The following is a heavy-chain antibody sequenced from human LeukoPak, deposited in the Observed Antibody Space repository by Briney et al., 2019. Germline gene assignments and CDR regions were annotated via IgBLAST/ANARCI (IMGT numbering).Heavy chain of an antibody. J-gene: IGHJ5*02. CDR1: GFTFSSYA. D-gene: IGHD2-2*01. V-gene: IGHV3-23*01. CDR3: AKVAQLNTSSIGWFDP. Sequence: GSLRLSCAASGFTFSSYAMSWVRQAPGKGLEWVSAISGSGGSTYYADSVKGRFTISRDNSKNTLYLQMNSLRAEDTAVYYCAKVAQLNTSSIGWFDPWGQGTLVTVSS. CDR2: ISGSGGST.